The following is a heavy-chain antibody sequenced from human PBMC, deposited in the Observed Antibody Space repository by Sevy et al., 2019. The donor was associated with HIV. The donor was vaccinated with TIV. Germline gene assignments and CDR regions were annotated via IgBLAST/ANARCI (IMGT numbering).Heavy chain of an antibody. J-gene: IGHJ4*02. Sequence: GGYLRLSCAASGFTFSKYSMSWIRQTPGKGLEWVSTFSFGCGKINYADSVKGRFTISRDDCRNTFYLQMNSLRAEDTAIYYCAREGGTKPHDYWGQGTVVTVSS. CDR2: FSFGCGKI. CDR3: AREGGTKPHDY. CDR1: GFTFSKYS. V-gene: IGHV3-23*01. D-gene: IGHD3-16*01.